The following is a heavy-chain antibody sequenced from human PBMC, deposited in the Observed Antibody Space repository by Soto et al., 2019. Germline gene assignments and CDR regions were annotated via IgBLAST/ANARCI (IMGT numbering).Heavy chain of an antibody. CDR3: AKPKYGSGSSYDFDI. D-gene: IGHD3-10*01. CDR2: ISWNSGSI. Sequence: EVQLVESGGGLVQPGRSLRLSCAASGFTFDDYAMHWVRQAPGKGLEWVSGISWNSGSIGYADSVKGRFTISRDNAKNSLYLQMNSLRAEDTALYYCAKPKYGSGSSYDFDIWGQGTMVTVSS. J-gene: IGHJ3*02. CDR1: GFTFDDYA. V-gene: IGHV3-9*01.